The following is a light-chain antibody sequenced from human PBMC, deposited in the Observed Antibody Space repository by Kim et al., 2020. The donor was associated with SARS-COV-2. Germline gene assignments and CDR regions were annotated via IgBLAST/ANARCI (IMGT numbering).Light chain of an antibody. V-gene: IGLV2-23*03. CDR3: CSYAGSSTFYVV. CDR2: EGS. CDR1: SSDVGSYNL. J-gene: IGLJ2*01. Sequence: SFTISCTGTSSDVGSYNLVSWYQQHPGKAPKLMIYEGSKRPSGVSNRFSCSKSGNTASLTISGLQAEDEADYYCCSYAGSSTFYVVFGGGTQLTVL.